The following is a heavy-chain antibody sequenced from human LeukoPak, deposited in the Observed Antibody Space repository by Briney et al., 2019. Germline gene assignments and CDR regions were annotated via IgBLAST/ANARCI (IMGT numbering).Heavy chain of an antibody. D-gene: IGHD5-18*01. CDR3: AKVGYSYGADY. Sequence: GGSLRLSCAASGFTFSSYSMNWVRQAPGKGLEWVAVISYDGSNKYYADSVKGRFTISRDNSKNTLYLQMNSLRAEDTAVYYCAKVGYSYGADYWGQGTLVTVSS. V-gene: IGHV3-30*18. CDR2: ISYDGSNK. CDR1: GFTFSSYS. J-gene: IGHJ4*02.